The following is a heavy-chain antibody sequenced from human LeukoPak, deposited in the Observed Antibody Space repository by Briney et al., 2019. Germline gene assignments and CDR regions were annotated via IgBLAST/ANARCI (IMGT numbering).Heavy chain of an antibody. Sequence: GGSLRLSCAASGFTFSSYTITWVRQAPGKGLEWVSSITSTASHINYAGSAQGRFTISRDNVKKSVFLQMNSLRDEDTAVYYCARVLLGATTINYYYYYMDVWGKGTTVTVSS. CDR3: ARVLLGATTINYYYYYMDV. J-gene: IGHJ6*03. CDR1: GFTFSSYT. V-gene: IGHV3-21*01. CDR2: ITSTASHI. D-gene: IGHD1-26*01.